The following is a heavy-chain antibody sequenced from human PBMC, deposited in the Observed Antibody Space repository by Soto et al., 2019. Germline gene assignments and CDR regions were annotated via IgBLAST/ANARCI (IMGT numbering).Heavy chain of an antibody. CDR1: GGSISSGGTGSY. CDR2: IYYTGNT. Sequence: QVQLQESGPGLVKPSQTLSLTCTVSGGSISSGGTGSYWTWIRQLPGKGLEWIGYIYYTGNTYYKPSLKSRPTISIDTSETQFSLKLTSVTAADTAVYFCASGHDAYKVRYWGQGTLVTVSS. J-gene: IGHJ4*02. CDR3: ASGHDAYKVRY. V-gene: IGHV4-31*03. D-gene: IGHD1-1*01.